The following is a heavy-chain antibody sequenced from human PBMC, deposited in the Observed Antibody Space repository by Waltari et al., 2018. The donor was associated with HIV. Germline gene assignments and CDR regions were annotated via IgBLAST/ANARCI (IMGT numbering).Heavy chain of an antibody. D-gene: IGHD2-15*01. J-gene: IGHJ6*02. CDR2: SYHSGGT. Sequence: QVQLQESGPGLVKPSETLSLTCAVSGYSISSGYYWGWIRQPPGKGLEWIGSSYHSGGTDYNPALKSRVTISVDTSKNHFSLKLSSVTAADAAVYYCARVLREGCSGDNCYFIGYGMDVWGQGTTVTVSS. CDR3: ARVLREGCSGDNCYFIGYGMDV. V-gene: IGHV4-38-2*01. CDR1: GYSISSGYY.